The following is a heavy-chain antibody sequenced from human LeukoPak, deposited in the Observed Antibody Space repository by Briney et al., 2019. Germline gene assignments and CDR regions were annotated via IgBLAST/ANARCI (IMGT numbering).Heavy chain of an antibody. V-gene: IGHV1-2*02. D-gene: IGHD5-12*01. Sequence: ASVKVSCKASGYTFTGYYMHWGRQAPGQGLEWMGWINPNSGGTNYAQKFQGRVTMTRDTSISTAYMELSSLRSEDTAVYYCATDSGYDRDYWGQGTLVTVSS. CDR3: ATDSGYDRDY. J-gene: IGHJ4*02. CDR1: GYTFTGYY. CDR2: INPNSGGT.